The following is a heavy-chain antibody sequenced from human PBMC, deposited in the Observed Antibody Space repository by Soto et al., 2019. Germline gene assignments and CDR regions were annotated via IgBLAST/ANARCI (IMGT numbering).Heavy chain of an antibody. V-gene: IGHV3-15*01. J-gene: IGHJ4*02. D-gene: IGHD6-6*01. CDR3: TSGVVNSSSSGGGY. CDR2: IKSKTDGGTT. Sequence: EVQLVESGGGLVKPGGSLRLSCAAPGFTFSNAWMSWVRQAPGKGLEWVGRIKSKTDGGTTDYAAPVKGRFTISRDDSKNTLYLQMNSLKTEDTAVYYCTSGVVNSSSSGGGYWGQGTLVTVSS. CDR1: GFTFSNAW.